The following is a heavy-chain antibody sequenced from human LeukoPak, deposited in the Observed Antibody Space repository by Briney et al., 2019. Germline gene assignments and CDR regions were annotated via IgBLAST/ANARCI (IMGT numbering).Heavy chain of an antibody. J-gene: IGHJ4*02. CDR3: AKPRYCSGGSCYSSFDY. Sequence: GGSLRLSCAASGFTFSSYGMSWVRQAPGKGLEWVSAISSSGGSTYYADSVRGRFTISRDNSKNTLYMQMNSLRAEDTALYYCAKPRYCSGGSCYSSFDYWGQGTLVTVSS. D-gene: IGHD2-15*01. CDR2: ISSSGGST. V-gene: IGHV3-23*01. CDR1: GFTFSSYG.